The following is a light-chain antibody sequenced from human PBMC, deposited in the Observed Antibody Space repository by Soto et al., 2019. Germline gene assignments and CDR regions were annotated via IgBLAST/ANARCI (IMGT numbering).Light chain of an antibody. V-gene: IGKV3-15*01. CDR2: GAS. CDR3: QQYNNWWT. J-gene: IGKJ1*01. CDR1: QSVSSN. Sequence: EILMTQSPATLSVSPVEIATLPCRASQSVSSNLAWYQQKPGQAPRLLIYGASTRATGIPARFSGSGSGTEFTLTISSLQSEDFAVYYCQQYNNWWTFGQGTKVE.